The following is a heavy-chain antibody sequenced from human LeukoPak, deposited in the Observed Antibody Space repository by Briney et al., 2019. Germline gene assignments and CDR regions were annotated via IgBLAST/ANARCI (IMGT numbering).Heavy chain of an antibody. CDR2: INNDGSRT. V-gene: IGHV3-74*01. J-gene: IGHJ6*02. CDR3: TRDKKYYYDSNGMDV. D-gene: IGHD3-22*01. CDR1: GFTFSTYW. Sequence: QSGGSLRLSCAASGFTFSTYWMHWVRQVPGKGLVWVSRINNDGSRTTYADSVKGRFTISRDNAKNTVYLQMNSLRAEDTAVYFCTRDKKYYYDSNGMDVWGQGTTVTVTS.